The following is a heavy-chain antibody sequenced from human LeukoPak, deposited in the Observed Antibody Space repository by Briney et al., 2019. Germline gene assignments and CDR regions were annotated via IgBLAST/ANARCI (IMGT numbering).Heavy chain of an antibody. CDR1: GFTFSSYA. V-gene: IGHV3-21*01. CDR2: ISVNSDHK. CDR3: TRGSYGGYEY. J-gene: IGHJ4*02. Sequence: PGGSLRLSCAASGFTFSSYAMSWVRQAPGKGLEWVASISVNSDHKPYAESVRGRFAISRDNAKNSLYLQMNSVGADDTAVYYCTRGSYGGYEYWGQGILVIVSS. D-gene: IGHD5-12*01.